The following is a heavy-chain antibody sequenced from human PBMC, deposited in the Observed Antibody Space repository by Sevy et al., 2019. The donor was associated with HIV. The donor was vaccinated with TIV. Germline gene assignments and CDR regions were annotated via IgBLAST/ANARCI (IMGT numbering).Heavy chain of an antibody. D-gene: IGHD3-22*01. CDR1: GYTLSGLS. CDR2: FDPEDDET. V-gene: IGHV1-24*01. Sequence: ASVKVSCKVSGYTLSGLSMHWVRQAPGKGLEWVASFDPEDDETIYAQKFQGRVTMTEDTSTDTAYMVLRSLRSEDTAVYYCATTKDYYENSGDPFDYWGQGTLVTVSS. CDR3: ATTKDYYENSGDPFDY. J-gene: IGHJ4*02.